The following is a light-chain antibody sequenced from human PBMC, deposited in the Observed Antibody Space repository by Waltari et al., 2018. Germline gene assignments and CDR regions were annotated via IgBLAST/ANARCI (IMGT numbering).Light chain of an antibody. V-gene: IGLV2-14*01. CDR1: SSDVGGYNY. J-gene: IGLJ2*01. CDR3: SSYTSSSTRV. CDR2: EVS. Sequence: QSALTQPASVSGSPGQSITISCTGTSSDVGGYNYVSWYQQHPGKAPKLMIYEVSHRPPGVSKRFAGARSGNTASLTSSGLQAEDEADYYCSSYTSSSTRVFGGGTKLTVL.